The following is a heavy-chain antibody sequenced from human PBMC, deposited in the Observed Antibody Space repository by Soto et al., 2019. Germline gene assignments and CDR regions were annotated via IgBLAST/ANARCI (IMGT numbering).Heavy chain of an antibody. CDR3: AREGGAGSTTQSDAFDI. Sequence: ASVKVSCKVSGYTLTELSMHWVRQAPGQGLEWMGWISAYNGNTNYAQKLQGRVTMTTDTSTSTAYMELRSLRSEDTAVYYCAREGGAGSTTQSDAFDIWG. V-gene: IGHV1-18*01. CDR1: GYTLTELS. J-gene: IGHJ3*02. D-gene: IGHD2-2*01. CDR2: ISAYNGNT.